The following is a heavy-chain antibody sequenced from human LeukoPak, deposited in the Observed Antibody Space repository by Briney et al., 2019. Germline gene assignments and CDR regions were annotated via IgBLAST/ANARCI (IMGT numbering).Heavy chain of an antibody. CDR1: GFTFSSYW. D-gene: IGHD6-19*01. J-gene: IGHJ4*02. CDR3: VRGEPSIAVAAVDY. V-gene: IGHV3-7*04. CDR2: IKQDGSEK. Sequence: PGGSLRLSCAASGFTFSSYWMSWVRQAPGKGLEWVANIKQDGSEKYYVDSVKGRFTISRDNAKNSLYLQMNSLRAEDMAVYYCVRGEPSIAVAAVDYWGQGTLVTVSS.